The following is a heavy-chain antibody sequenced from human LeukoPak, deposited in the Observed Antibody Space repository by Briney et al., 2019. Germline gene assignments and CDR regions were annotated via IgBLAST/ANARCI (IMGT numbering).Heavy chain of an antibody. CDR1: GYTVSSYG. V-gene: IGHV1-18*01. J-gene: IGHJ4*02. D-gene: IGHD5-18*01. CDR3: AIGYRGYNY. Sequence: PSVTVSCTPSGYTVSSYGISRVRQAPGQGLEWLGRMSTYNSDTNYAQKLPGSVTMTTDASTSTAHMELGSLRSDDTAVYYCAIGYRGYNYWGQGTLVTVSS. CDR2: MSTYNSDT.